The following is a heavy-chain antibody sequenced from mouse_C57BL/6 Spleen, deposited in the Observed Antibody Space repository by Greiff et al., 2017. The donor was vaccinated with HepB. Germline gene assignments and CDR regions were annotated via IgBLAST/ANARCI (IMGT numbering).Heavy chain of an antibody. J-gene: IGHJ2*01. CDR2: ISYDGSN. Sequence: EVKLMESGPGLVKPSQSLSLTCSVTGYSITSGYYWNWIRQFPGTKLEWMGYISYDGSNNYNPSLKNRISITRYTSKNQFFLKLNSVTTEDTATYYCARQIHYFDYWGQGTTLTVSS. CDR1: GYSITSGYY. CDR3: ARQIHYFDY. V-gene: IGHV3-6*01.